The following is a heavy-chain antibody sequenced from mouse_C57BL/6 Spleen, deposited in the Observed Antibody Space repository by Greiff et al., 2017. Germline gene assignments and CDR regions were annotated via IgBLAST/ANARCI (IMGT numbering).Heavy chain of an antibody. V-gene: IGHV1-82*01. J-gene: IGHJ1*03. D-gene: IGHD1-1*01. CDR1: GYAFSSSW. CDR3: ARWYYGSSWYFDV. Sequence: QVQLKQSGPELVKPGASVKISCKASGYAFSSSWMNWVKQRPGKGLEWIGRIYPGDGDTNYNGKFKGKATLTADKSSSTAYMQLSSLTSDDSAVYFCARWYYGSSWYFDVWGTGTTVTVSS. CDR2: IYPGDGDT.